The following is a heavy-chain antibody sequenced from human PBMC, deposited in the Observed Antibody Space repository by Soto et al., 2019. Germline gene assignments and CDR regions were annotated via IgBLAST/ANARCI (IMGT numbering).Heavy chain of an antibody. CDR3: ARSNQVGLIRYFGWSPYYFDY. V-gene: IGHV1-69*13. Sequence: SVKVSCKASGGTFSSYAISWVRQAPGQGLEWMGGIIPIFGTANYAQKFQGRVTITADESTSTAYMELSSLRSEDTAVYYCARSNQVGLIRYFGWSPYYFDYWGQGTLVTVSS. CDR2: IIPIFGTA. CDR1: GGTFSSYA. D-gene: IGHD3-9*01. J-gene: IGHJ4*02.